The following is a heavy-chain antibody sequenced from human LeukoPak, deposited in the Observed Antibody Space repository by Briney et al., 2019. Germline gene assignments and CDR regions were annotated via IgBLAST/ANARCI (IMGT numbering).Heavy chain of an antibody. D-gene: IGHD4-17*01. CDR2: ISGSGGGT. CDR3: ARDRLHYGEYEKTLDY. CDR1: GFTFSSYA. Sequence: GGSLRLSCAASGFTFSSYAMSWVRQAPGKGLEWVSAISGSGGGTYYADSVKGRFTISRDNSKNTLYLQMNSLRADDTAVYYCARDRLHYGEYEKTLDYWGQGTLVTVSS. J-gene: IGHJ4*02. V-gene: IGHV3-23*01.